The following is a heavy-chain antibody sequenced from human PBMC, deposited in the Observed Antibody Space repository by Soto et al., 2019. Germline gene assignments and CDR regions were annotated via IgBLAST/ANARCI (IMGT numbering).Heavy chain of an antibody. CDR3: SAPETDYGDYADSPNFDY. CDR1: GFTFGDYA. Sequence: GGSLRLSCTASGFTFGDYAMSWFRQAPGKGLEWVGFIRSKAYGGTTEYAASVKGRFTISRDDSKSIAYLQMNSLKTEDTAVYYCSAPETDYGDYADSPNFDYWGQGTLVTVSS. J-gene: IGHJ4*02. CDR2: IRSKAYGGTT. V-gene: IGHV3-49*03. D-gene: IGHD4-17*01.